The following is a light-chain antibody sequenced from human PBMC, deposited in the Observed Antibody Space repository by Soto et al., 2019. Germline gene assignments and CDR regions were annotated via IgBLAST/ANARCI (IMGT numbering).Light chain of an antibody. J-gene: IGKJ1*01. CDR1: QSVSSNS. CDR3: QQYGSSPKT. Sequence: EIVLTQSPGTLSLSPGERASLSCRASQSVSSNSLAWYQQKPGQAPRLLIYGASSRATGIPDRFSGSGSGKDFALTISRLEPEVFAVYYCQQYGSSPKTFGQGTKVDIK. CDR2: GAS. V-gene: IGKV3-20*01.